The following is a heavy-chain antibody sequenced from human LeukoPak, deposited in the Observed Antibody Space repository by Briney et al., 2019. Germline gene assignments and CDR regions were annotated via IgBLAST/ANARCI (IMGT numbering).Heavy chain of an antibody. V-gene: IGHV3-15*01. Sequence: PGGSLRLSCAASGFTFSSYAMNWVRQAPGKGLEWVGRIQSKSDGGTTEYGEPVKGRLTISRDDSKNTLYLQMNSLKIEDTAVYYCTASTFYYAEGRPDYWGHGTLVTVSS. D-gene: IGHD2/OR15-2a*01. CDR3: TASTFYYAEGRPDY. CDR2: IQSKSDGGTT. J-gene: IGHJ4*01. CDR1: GFTFSSYA.